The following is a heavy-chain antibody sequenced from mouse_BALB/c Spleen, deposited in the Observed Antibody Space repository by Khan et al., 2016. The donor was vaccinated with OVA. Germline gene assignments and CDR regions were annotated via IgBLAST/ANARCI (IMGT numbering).Heavy chain of an antibody. V-gene: IGHV1-77*01. CDR3: ARRSYFGYTFAY. Sequence: QVQLQQSGTELARPGASVNLSCKASGYTFTDFYINWVKQRSGQGLEWIGEISPGSGDTYYNEKFKGKATLTADKSSSTAYMQLSSLTSEASAVYCWARRSYFGYTFAYWGQGTLVTVSA. D-gene: IGHD1-2*01. CDR1: GYTFTDFY. J-gene: IGHJ3*01. CDR2: ISPGSGDT.